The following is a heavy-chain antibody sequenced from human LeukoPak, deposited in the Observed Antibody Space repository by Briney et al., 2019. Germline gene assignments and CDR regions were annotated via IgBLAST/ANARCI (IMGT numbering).Heavy chain of an antibody. CDR2: INWNGGST. CDR3: ARVFTAYYYYYRDV. CDR1: GFTFDDYG. D-gene: IGHD2-21*02. V-gene: IGHV3-20*04. J-gene: IGHJ6*03. Sequence: GGSLRLSCAASGFTFDDYGMSWVRQAPGKGLEWVSGINWNGGSTGYADSVKGRFTISRDNAKNSLYLQMNSLRAEDTALYYCARVFTAYYYYYRDVWGKGTTVTVSS.